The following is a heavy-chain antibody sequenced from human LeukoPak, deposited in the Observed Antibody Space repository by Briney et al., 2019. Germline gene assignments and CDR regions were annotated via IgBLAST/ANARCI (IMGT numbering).Heavy chain of an antibody. CDR1: GFTFSNYA. Sequence: PGGSLRLSCAASGFTFSNYALSWVRQAPGKGLERISAVSRSGDSTFYADSVKGRFTISRDNAKNTLSLQMSSLRAEDTAVYYCAKEGSSGWIPTRHFDHWGLGTLVTVSS. D-gene: IGHD6-19*01. J-gene: IGHJ4*02. V-gene: IGHV3-23*01. CDR2: VSRSGDST. CDR3: AKEGSSGWIPTRHFDH.